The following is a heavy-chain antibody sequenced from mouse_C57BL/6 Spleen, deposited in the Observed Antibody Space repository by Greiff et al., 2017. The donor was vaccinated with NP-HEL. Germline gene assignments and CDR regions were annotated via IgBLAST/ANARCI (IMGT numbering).Heavy chain of an antibody. Sequence: EVKLMESGGGLVKPGGSLKLSCAASGFTFSDYGMHWVRQAPEKGLEWVAYISSGSSTIYYADTVKGRFTISRDNAKNTLYLQMSRLKSEDTAMYYCARHYYGSSSAMDYWGQGTSVTVSS. CDR3: ARHYYGSSSAMDY. CDR2: ISSGSSTI. D-gene: IGHD1-1*01. J-gene: IGHJ4*01. CDR1: GFTFSDYG. V-gene: IGHV5-17*03.